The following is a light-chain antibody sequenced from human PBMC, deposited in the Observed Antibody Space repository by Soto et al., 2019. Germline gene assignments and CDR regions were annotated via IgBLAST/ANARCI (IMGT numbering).Light chain of an antibody. CDR3: QQYNSYSWT. CDR1: QSISSW. V-gene: IGKV1-5*01. J-gene: IGKJ1*01. Sequence: DIQMTQSPSTLSASVGDRVTITCRASQSISSWLAWYQQKPGKAPKLLIYDASSLESGVPSRFSGSGSGTEFNLTISSLQPDDFATYYCQQYNSYSWTFDQGTKVEIK. CDR2: DAS.